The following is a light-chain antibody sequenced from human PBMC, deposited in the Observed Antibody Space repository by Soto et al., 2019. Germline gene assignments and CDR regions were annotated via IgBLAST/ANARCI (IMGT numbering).Light chain of an antibody. CDR2: SND. CDR3: AAWDDNLIGVV. Sequence: QLVLTQPPSASGAPGQRGTISCSGSGSNIGNNYVSWYQQLPGTDPKLLIYSNDQRPSGVPDRFSGSKSGTSASLAISGLRSEDEAEYSCAAWDDNLIGVVFGGGTKLTVL. J-gene: IGLJ2*01. V-gene: IGLV1-47*01. CDR1: GSNIGNNY.